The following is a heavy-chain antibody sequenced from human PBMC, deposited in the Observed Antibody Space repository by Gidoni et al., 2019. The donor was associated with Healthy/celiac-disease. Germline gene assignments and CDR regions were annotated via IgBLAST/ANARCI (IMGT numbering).Heavy chain of an antibody. V-gene: IGHV3-15*01. CDR3: TTLWELPNWFDP. CDR1: GLTLGNAW. CDR2: IKSKTDGGTT. J-gene: IGHJ5*02. Sequence: EVQLVASGGGLVKTGGSLRLSSAASGLTLGNAWMRWVRRAPGKGLEWVGRIKSKTDGGTTDYAAPVKGRFTISRDDSKNTLYLQMNSLKTEDTAVYYCTTLWELPNWFDPWGQGTLVTVSS. D-gene: IGHD1-26*01.